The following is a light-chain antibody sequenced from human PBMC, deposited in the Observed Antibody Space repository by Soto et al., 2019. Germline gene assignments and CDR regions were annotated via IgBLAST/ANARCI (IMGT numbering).Light chain of an antibody. J-gene: IGKJ2*01. CDR2: DVS. Sequence: ETVLTQSPATLSLSPGERATLSCRASQSVTTYLAWSQQKPGQAPRLLIYDVSNRATGIPARFSGSGSGTDFTLTISSLEPEDFAFYYCQQRSNWPPGYSFGQGTKLEIK. V-gene: IGKV3-11*01. CDR1: QSVTTY. CDR3: QQRSNWPPGYS.